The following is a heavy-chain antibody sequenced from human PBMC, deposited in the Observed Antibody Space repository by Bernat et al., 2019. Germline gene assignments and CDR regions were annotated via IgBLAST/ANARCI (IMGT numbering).Heavy chain of an antibody. CDR3: ARDFKDVDY. J-gene: IGHJ4*02. CDR2: IRQDGNEK. V-gene: IGHV3-7*04. Sequence: EVQLVESGGRLVQPGGSLRLSCAAPGFSFSSYWMTWVRQAPGKGLEWVANIRQDGNEKYYVDSVKGRFTISRDNGKNSLYLQMSSLRAEDTAVYYCARDFKDVDYWGQGTLVTVSS. CDR1: GFSFSSYW.